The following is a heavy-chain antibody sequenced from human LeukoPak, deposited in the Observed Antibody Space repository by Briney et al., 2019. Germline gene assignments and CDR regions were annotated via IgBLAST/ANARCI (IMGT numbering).Heavy chain of an antibody. CDR2: IYYSGST. J-gene: IGHJ4*02. Sequence: PSETLSLTCTVSGGSISSYYWSWIRQPPGKGLEWIGYIYYSGSTNYNPSLKSRVTISVDTSKNQLSLKLSSVTAADTAVYYCASGPYCSSTSCYGWYVDYWGQGTLVTVSS. CDR3: ASGPYCSSTSCYGWYVDY. CDR1: GGSISSYY. D-gene: IGHD2-2*01. V-gene: IGHV4-59*01.